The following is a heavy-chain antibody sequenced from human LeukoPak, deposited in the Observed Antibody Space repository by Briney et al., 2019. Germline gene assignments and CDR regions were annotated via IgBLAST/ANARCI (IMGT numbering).Heavy chain of an antibody. CDR1: GYSFTTYW. CDR2: IYPGDSDT. V-gene: IGHV5-51*01. D-gene: IGHD6-19*01. Sequence: GESLKISCKGSGYSFTTYWFGWVRQMSGKGLEWMGIIYPGDSDTRYSPSFQGQVTISVDKSINTAYLQWSSLKASDTALYYCARLTSAGWYVEYWGQGTLVTVSS. CDR3: ARLTSAGWYVEY. J-gene: IGHJ4*02.